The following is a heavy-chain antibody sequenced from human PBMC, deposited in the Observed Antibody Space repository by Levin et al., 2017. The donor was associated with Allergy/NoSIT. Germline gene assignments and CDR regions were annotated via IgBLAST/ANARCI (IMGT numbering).Heavy chain of an antibody. V-gene: IGHV3-21*01. J-gene: IGHJ3*02. CDR1: GFTLSTYS. CDR3: VRGGVQLERRDAQGIDAFDI. Sequence: PGGSLRLSCAAPGFTLSTYSMNWVRQAPGKGLEWVSSISSYSHYMYHADSVKGRFTISRDNAKNSLYLQMNSLTAEDTAVYFCVRGGVQLERRDAQGIDAFDIWGQGTMVTVS. CDR2: ISSYSHYM. D-gene: IGHD1-1*01.